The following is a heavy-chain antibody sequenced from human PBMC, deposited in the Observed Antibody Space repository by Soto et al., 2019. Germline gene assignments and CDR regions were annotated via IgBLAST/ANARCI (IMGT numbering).Heavy chain of an antibody. J-gene: IGHJ4*02. CDR2: ISAHNGNT. Sequence: QVHLVQSGAELKKPGASVKVSCKGSGYAFTTYGITWVRQAPGQGLEWMGWISAHNGNTNYAQNLQGRVTVTRDTSTSTAYMELRSLRSDDTAVYYCARGRYGYYWGQGALVTVSS. V-gene: IGHV1-18*01. D-gene: IGHD1-1*01. CDR3: ARGRYGYY. CDR1: GYAFTTYG.